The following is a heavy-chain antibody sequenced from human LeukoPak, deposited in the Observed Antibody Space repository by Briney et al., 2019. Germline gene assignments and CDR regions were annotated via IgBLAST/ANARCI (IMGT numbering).Heavy chain of an antibody. J-gene: IGHJ4*02. D-gene: IGHD3-9*01. CDR3: AKSRDDGTGYYYDY. Sequence: GGSLRLSCEASGFSFDDYAMHWVRQAPGKGLGWVAGISRNSYNIAYGDSVKGRFTISRDNAKKSLSLQMNSLGTEDTAFYYCAKSRDDGTGYYYDYWGQGVLVTVAS. CDR1: GFSFDDYA. CDR2: ISRNSYNI. V-gene: IGHV3-9*01.